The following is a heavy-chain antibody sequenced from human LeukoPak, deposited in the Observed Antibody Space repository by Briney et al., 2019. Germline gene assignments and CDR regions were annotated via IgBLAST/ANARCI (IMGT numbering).Heavy chain of an antibody. CDR1: GGSISSYY. CDR2: IYYSGST. Sequence: SETLSLTCTVSGGSISSYYWSWIRQPPGKGLEWIGYIYYSGSTNYNPSLKSRVTISVDTFKKQFSLKLSSVTAADTAVYYCARLTYYYDSSGYYNYFDYWGQGTLVTVSS. J-gene: IGHJ4*02. V-gene: IGHV4-59*08. D-gene: IGHD3-22*01. CDR3: ARLTYYYDSSGYYNYFDY.